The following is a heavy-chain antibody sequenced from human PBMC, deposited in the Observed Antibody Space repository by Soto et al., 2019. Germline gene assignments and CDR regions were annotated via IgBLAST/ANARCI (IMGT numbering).Heavy chain of an antibody. CDR3: ARSQFVVPAAILAYSGYRRNPYFDC. J-gene: IGHJ4*02. Sequence: SETLSLTCTVSGGSISSGGYYWSWIRQHPGKGLEWIGYIYYSGSTYYNPSLKSRVSISVDTSKNQFSLKLSSVTAADTAVYYCARSQFVVPAAILAYSGYRRNPYFDCWGQGTLVTVSS. V-gene: IGHV4-31*03. CDR2: IYYSGST. CDR1: GGSISSGGYY. D-gene: IGHD2-2*02.